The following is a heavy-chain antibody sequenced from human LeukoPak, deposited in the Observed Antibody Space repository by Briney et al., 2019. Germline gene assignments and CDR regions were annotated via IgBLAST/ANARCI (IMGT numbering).Heavy chain of an antibody. CDR3: ASLSVTTTPYYYYYMDV. CDR1: GFTFSSYW. CDR2: INSDGSST. V-gene: IGHV3-74*01. J-gene: IGHJ6*03. D-gene: IGHD4-11*01. Sequence: SGGSLRLSCAASGFTFSSYWMHWVRQAPGKGLVWVSRINSDGSSTSYADSVKGRFNISRDNAKNTLYLQMNSLRAEDTAVYYCASLSVTTTPYYYYYMDVWGKGTTVTVSS.